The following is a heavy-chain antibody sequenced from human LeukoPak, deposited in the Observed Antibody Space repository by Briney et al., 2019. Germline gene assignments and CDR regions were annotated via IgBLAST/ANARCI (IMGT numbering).Heavy chain of an antibody. Sequence: ASVKVSCKTSGYTFIRYDISWVRQAPGQGLEWMGWIYPKSGGTNSAQKFQGRVTMTRDTSISTAYMELSRLRFDDTAVYYCARVSTSGYRDWLDPWGQGTLVTVSS. CDR3: ARVSTSGYRDWLDP. D-gene: IGHD3-9*01. CDR2: IYPKSGGT. J-gene: IGHJ5*02. V-gene: IGHV1-2*02. CDR1: GYTFIRYD.